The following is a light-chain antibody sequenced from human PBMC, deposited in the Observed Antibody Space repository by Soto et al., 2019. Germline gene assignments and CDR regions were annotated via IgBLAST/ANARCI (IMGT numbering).Light chain of an antibody. CDR2: GAS. CDR3: QQYGSSISYT. V-gene: IGKV3-20*01. Sequence: VLTQSPGTLSLSPGERATLSCRASQTVKSNYLAWYQQKPGQAPRLLIYGASSRATGIPDRFSGSGSGTAFTLTISRLEPEDFAVYYCQQYGSSISYTFGQGTKLEIK. CDR1: QTVKSNY. J-gene: IGKJ2*01.